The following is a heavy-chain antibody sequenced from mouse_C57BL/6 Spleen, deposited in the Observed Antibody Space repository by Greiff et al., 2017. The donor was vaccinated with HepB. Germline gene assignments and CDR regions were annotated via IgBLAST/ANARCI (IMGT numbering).Heavy chain of an antibody. CDR3: ARDAYWLRRTAFAY. CDR1: GFTFRDFY. J-gene: IGHJ3*01. CDR2: SRNKANDYTT. D-gene: IGHD2-2*01. Sequence: EVKLVESGGGLVQSGRSLRLSCATSGFTFRDFYMEWVRQAPGKGLEWIAASRNKANDYTTEYSASVKGRFIVSRDTSQSILYLQMNALRAEDTAMYYCARDAYWLRRTAFAYWGQGTLVTVSA. V-gene: IGHV7-1*01.